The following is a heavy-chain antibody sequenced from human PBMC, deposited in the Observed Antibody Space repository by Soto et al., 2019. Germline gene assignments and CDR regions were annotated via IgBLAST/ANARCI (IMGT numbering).Heavy chain of an antibody. J-gene: IGHJ5*02. D-gene: IGHD1-1*01. V-gene: IGHV4-4*02. Sequence: QVQLQESGPGLVKPSGTLSLTCSVSGDSISNNKWWSWVRQPPGKGLEWIGEMHHSGSIHYNASPKXPXPXXVHKSRNQFSLQLTSVTAADTALYFCARHDNMTLGSQDLDSWGPGTLVTVSS. CDR3: ARHDNMTLGSQDLDS. CDR1: GDSISNNKW. CDR2: MHHSGSI.